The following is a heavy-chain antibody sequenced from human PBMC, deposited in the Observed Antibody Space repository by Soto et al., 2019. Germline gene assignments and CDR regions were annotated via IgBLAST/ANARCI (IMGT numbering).Heavy chain of an antibody. CDR1: GFTFSSYW. J-gene: IGHJ6*03. V-gene: IGHV3-7*01. Sequence: EGQLVESGGGLVQPGGSLRLSCAASGFTFSSYWMSWVRQAPGKGLEWVANIKQDGSEKYYVDSVKGRFTISRDNAKNSLYLQMNSLRAEDTAVYYCARNIYNWNYWRNYYYMDVWGKGTTVTVSS. CDR3: ARNIYNWNYWRNYYYMDV. D-gene: IGHD1-7*01. CDR2: IKQDGSEK.